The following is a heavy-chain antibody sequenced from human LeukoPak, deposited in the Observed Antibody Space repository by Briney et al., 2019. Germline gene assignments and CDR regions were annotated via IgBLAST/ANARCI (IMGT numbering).Heavy chain of an antibody. Sequence: SETLSLTCAVYGGSFSGYYWSWIRQPPGKGLEWIGEINHSGSTNYNPSLKSRVTISVDTSKNQFSLKLSSVTAADTAVCYCARGRTLITMVRGVKPNWFDPWGQGTLVTVSS. CDR2: INHSGST. CDR1: GGSFSGYY. D-gene: IGHD3-10*01. V-gene: IGHV4-34*01. J-gene: IGHJ5*02. CDR3: ARGRTLITMVRGVKPNWFDP.